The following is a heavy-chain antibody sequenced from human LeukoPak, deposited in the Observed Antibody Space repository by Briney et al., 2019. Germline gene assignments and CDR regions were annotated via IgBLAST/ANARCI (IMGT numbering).Heavy chain of an antibody. V-gene: IGHV3-23*01. D-gene: IGHD2-21*01. CDR2: ISGSGGST. Sequence: PSETLSLTCTVSGGSISSYYWSWVRQAPGKGLEWVSAISGSGGSTYYADSVKGRFTISRDNSKNTLYLQMNSLRAEDTAVYYCARVRLGAATRYFDYWGQGTQVTVSS. CDR1: GGSISSYY. CDR3: ARVRLGAATRYFDY. J-gene: IGHJ4*02.